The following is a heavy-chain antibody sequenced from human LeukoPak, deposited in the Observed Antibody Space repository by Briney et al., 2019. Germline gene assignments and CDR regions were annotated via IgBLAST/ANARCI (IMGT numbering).Heavy chain of an antibody. V-gene: IGHV3-73*01. CDR2: IKSKANRYAT. Sequence: GGSLRLSCATSGFTFSDALVNWVRQAPGKGLEWVGRIKSKANRYATAYAASVTGRFTVSRDESMNTAYLQMNSLETEDTAVYYCTRQHCGETSCEGDVYDYWGNVTLV. CDR1: GFTFSDAL. D-gene: IGHD2-21*01. CDR3: TRQHCGETSCEGDVYDY. J-gene: IGHJ4*01.